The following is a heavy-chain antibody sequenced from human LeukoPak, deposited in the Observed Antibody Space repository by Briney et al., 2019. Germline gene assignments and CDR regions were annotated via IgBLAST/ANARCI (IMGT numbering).Heavy chain of an antibody. CDR1: GGSVSSGSYY. V-gene: IGHV4-61*01. CDR2: IYYSGST. CDR3: ARGSPGYCSGGSCPDTGFDY. D-gene: IGHD2-15*01. J-gene: IGHJ4*02. Sequence: SETLSLTCTVSGGSVSSGSYYWSWIRQPPGKGLEWIGYIYYSGSTNYNPSHKSRVTISVDKSKNQFSLKLSSVTAADTAVYYCARGSPGYCSGGSCPDTGFDYWGQGTLVTVSS.